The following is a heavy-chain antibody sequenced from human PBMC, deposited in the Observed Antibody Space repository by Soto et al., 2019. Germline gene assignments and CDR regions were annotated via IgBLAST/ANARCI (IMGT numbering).Heavy chain of an antibody. CDR1: GGTFSSYA. V-gene: IGHV1-69*13. CDR2: IIPIFGTA. D-gene: IGHD1-26*01. J-gene: IGHJ6*02. CDR3: ARDPRESTGALDI. Sequence: SVKVACKASGGTFSSYAISWVRQAPGEGLEWMGGIIPIFGTANYAQKFQGRVTITADESTSTAYMELSSLRSEDTAVYYCARDPRESTGALDIWGQGTMVTVSS.